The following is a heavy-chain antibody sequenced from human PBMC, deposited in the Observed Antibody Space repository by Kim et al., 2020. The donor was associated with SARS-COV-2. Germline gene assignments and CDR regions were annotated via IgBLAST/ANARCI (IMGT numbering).Heavy chain of an antibody. CDR3: ARDRGYNWNDVEWFDY. V-gene: IGHV3-48*03. CDR2: ISSSGSTI. J-gene: IGHJ4*02. Sequence: GGSLRLSCAASGFTFSSYEMNWVRQAPGKGLEWVSYISSSGSTIYYADSVKGRFTISRDNAKNSLYLQMNSLRAEDTAVYYCARDRGYNWNDVEWFDYWGQGTLVTVSS. D-gene: IGHD1-20*01. CDR1: GFTFSSYE.